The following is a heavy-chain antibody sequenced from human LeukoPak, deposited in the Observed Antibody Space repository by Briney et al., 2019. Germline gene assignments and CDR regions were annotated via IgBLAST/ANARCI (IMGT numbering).Heavy chain of an antibody. CDR1: GFTFSSYA. CDR2: ISGSGGST. Sequence: PGGSPRLSCAASGFTFSSYAMSWVRQAPGKGLEWVSAISGSGGSTYYADSVKGRFTISRDNSKNTLYLQMNSLRAEDTAVYYCAKCFWSGYYTGYYFDYWGQGTLVTASS. J-gene: IGHJ4*02. V-gene: IGHV3-23*01. CDR3: AKCFWSGYYTGYYFDY. D-gene: IGHD3-3*01.